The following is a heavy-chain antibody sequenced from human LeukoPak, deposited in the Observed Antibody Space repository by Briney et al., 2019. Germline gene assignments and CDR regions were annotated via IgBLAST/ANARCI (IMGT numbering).Heavy chain of an antibody. D-gene: IGHD6-19*01. J-gene: IGHJ4*02. CDR2: ISTDGSMT. Sequence: GGSLRLSCASSGFAPSNDWMHWVRQAPGKGLEWVSRISTDGSMTGYTDSVKGRFTIYRDNAKRILYLEMNNLRVEDPAVYYCASFGQQWLESYWGQGTLVTVSS. CDR1: GFAPSNDW. CDR3: ASFGQQWLESY. V-gene: IGHV3-74*01.